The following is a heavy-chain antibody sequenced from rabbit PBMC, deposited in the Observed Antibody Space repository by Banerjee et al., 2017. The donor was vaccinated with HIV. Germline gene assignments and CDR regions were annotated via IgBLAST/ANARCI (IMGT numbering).Heavy chain of an antibody. V-gene: IGHV1S45*01. CDR1: GFSFSNGYV. CDR2: IYADSGGST. Sequence: QEQLEESGGDLVKPEGSLTLTCTASGFSFSNGYVMCWVRQAPGKGLEWIGCIYADSGGSTYYASWARGRFTISKTSSTTVTLRMTSLTAADTATYFCARITDNSGMALWGQGTLVTVS. J-gene: IGHJ6*01. D-gene: IGHD4-1*01. CDR3: ARITDNSGMAL.